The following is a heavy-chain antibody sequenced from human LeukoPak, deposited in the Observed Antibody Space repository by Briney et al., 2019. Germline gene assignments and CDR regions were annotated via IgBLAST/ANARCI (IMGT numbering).Heavy chain of an antibody. CDR2: MNPNSGNT. V-gene: IGHV1-8*01. CDR3: ARGLTTLPPDAFDI. D-gene: IGHD4-11*01. Sequence: ASVKVSCKASGYTFTSYDINWVRQATGQGLEWMGWMNPNSGNTGYAQKFQGRVTMTRNTSISTAYMELSSLRSEDTAVYYCARGLTTLPPDAFDIWGQGTMVTVSS. J-gene: IGHJ3*02. CDR1: GYTFTSYD.